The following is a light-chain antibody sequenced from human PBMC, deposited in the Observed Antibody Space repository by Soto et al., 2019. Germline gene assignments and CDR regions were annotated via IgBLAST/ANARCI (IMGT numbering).Light chain of an antibody. CDR3: QQYNNWLRT. CDR2: GAS. CDR1: QSVSSN. J-gene: IGKJ4*01. V-gene: IGKV3-15*01. Sequence: EIVMTQSPATLSVSPGERATLSCRASQSVSSNLAWYQQKPGQAPRLLIYGASTRATGIPARFSGSGSGTEFTPTISSLQSEDFAVYYCQQYNNWLRTFGGGTKVEIK.